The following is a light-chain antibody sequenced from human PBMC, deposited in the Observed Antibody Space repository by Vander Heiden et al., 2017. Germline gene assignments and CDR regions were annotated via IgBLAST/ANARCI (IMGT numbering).Light chain of an antibody. Sequence: DVVMTQSPLSLPVTLGQPASISCRSDQSLVYSDGDTYLNWFQQRPDQSPRRLIYKVSNRDSGVPDRFSGSGSGTDFTLKISRVEADDVGVYYCMQGTHWPYTFGQGTKLEIK. CDR3: MQGTHWPYT. J-gene: IGKJ2*01. CDR1: QSLVYSDGDTY. CDR2: KVS. V-gene: IGKV2-30*01.